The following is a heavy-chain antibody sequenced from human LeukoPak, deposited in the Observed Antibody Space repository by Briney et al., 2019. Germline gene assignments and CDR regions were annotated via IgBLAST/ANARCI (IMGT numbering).Heavy chain of an antibody. CDR2: IYSGGST. Sequence: PGGSLRLSCAASGFTVSSNYMSWVRQAPGKGLEWVSVIYSGGSTYYADSVKGRLTISRDNSKNTLYLQMNSLRAEDTAVYYCARDTYYYDSSGYPWGQGTLVTVSS. CDR1: GFTVSSNY. V-gene: IGHV3-66*01. D-gene: IGHD3-22*01. CDR3: ARDTYYYDSSGYP. J-gene: IGHJ5*02.